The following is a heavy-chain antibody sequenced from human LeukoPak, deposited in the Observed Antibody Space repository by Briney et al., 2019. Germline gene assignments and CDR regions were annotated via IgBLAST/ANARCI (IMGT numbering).Heavy chain of an antibody. J-gene: IGHJ3*02. D-gene: IGHD5-12*01. CDR3: AREVLEMATITDAFDI. CDR1: GYSFTSYW. Sequence: GESLKISCKGSGYSFTSYWIGWVRQMPGKGLEWMGIIYPGDSDTRYSPSFQGQVTISADESISTAYLQWSSLKASDTAMYYCAREVLEMATITDAFDIWGQGTMVTVSS. V-gene: IGHV5-51*01. CDR2: IYPGDSDT.